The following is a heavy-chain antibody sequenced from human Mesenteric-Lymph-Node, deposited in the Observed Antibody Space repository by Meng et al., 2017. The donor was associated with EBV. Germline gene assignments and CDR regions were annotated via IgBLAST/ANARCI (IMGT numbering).Heavy chain of an antibody. CDR2: INHSGST. J-gene: IGHJ4*02. CDR1: GGSFSGYY. Sequence: QVQLQQWGAGLLKPSEPLSLTCAVYGGSFSGYYWSWIRQPPGKGLEWIGEINHSGSTNYNPSLKSRVTISVDTSKNQFSLKLSSVTAADTAVYYCARGLGGSRNYYFDYWGQGTLVTVSS. D-gene: IGHD3-10*01. CDR3: ARGLGGSRNYYFDY. V-gene: IGHV4-34*01.